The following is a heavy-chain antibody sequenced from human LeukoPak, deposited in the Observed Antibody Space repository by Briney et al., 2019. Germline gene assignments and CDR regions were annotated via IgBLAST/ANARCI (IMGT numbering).Heavy chain of an antibody. J-gene: IGHJ4*02. CDR2: INPSGDST. V-gene: IGHV1-46*01. D-gene: IGHD3-10*01. Sequence: ASVKVSCKASGYTFTFYYIHWVRQAPGQGLEWMGIINPSGDSTTYAQKFQGRVTMTRDTSISTAYMELSRLRSDDTAVYYCAKEGFYYYGSGSYYPLDYWGQGTLVTVSS. CDR1: GYTFTFYY. CDR3: AKEGFYYYGSGSYYPLDY.